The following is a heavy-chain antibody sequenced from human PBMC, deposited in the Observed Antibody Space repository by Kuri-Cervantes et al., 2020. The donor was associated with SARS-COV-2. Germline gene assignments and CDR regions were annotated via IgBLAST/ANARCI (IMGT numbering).Heavy chain of an antibody. CDR2: IYPGDSDT. D-gene: IGHD3-3*01. CDR1: GYSFTSYW. V-gene: IGHV5-51*01. Sequence: GGSLRLSCKGSGYSFTSYWIGWVRQMPGKGLEWMGIIYPGDSDTRYSPSFQGQVTISADKSISTAYLQWSSLKASDTAMYYCARLWSYDFWSGYHEADDYWGQGTLVTVSS. J-gene: IGHJ4*02. CDR3: ARLWSYDFWSGYHEADDY.